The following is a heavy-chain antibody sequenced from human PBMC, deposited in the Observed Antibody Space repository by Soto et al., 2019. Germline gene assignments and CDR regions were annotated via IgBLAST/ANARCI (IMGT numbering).Heavy chain of an antibody. CDR3: ARYSSAGWFFAY. Sequence: SQTLSLTCAISGDSVSTNSAAWNWIRQSPSRGLEWLGRTYYRSKWYSDYGASVRSRITINPDTSKNQFSLQLNSVTPEDTAVYYCARYSSAGWFFAYWGQGTLDTVSS. D-gene: IGHD6-19*01. CDR2: TYYRSKWYS. CDR1: GDSVSTNSAA. V-gene: IGHV6-1*01. J-gene: IGHJ4*02.